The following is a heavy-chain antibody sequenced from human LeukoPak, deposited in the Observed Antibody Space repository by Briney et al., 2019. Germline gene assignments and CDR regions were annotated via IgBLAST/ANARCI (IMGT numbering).Heavy chain of an antibody. CDR3: ARAHSGWYSGPDGAFDI. V-gene: IGHV1-46*01. CDR2: INPSGGST. CDR1: GYTFTSYY. Sequence: ASVKVSCKASGYTFTSYYMHWVRQAPGQGLEWMGIINPSGGSTSYAQKSQGRVTMTRDTSTSTVYMELSSLRSEDTAVYYCARAHSGWYSGPDGAFDIWGQGTMVTVSS. J-gene: IGHJ3*02. D-gene: IGHD6-19*01.